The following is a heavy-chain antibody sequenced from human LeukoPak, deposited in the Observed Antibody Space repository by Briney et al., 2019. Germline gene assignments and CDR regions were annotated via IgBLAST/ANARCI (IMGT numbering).Heavy chain of an antibody. Sequence: GASVKVSCKASGYTFTSYDISWVRQAPGQGLEWMGGIIPIFGTANYAQKFQGRVTITTDESTSTAYMELSSLRSEDTAVYYCARGRRDGYNLVERVPGYYFDYWGQGTLVTVSS. V-gene: IGHV1-69*05. CDR3: ARGRRDGYNLVERVPGYYFDY. CDR2: IIPIFGTA. D-gene: IGHD5-24*01. J-gene: IGHJ4*02. CDR1: GYTFTSYD.